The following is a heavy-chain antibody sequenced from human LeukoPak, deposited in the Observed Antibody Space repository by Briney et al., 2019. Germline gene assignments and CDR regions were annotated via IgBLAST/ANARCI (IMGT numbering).Heavy chain of an antibody. CDR2: IYHSGGT. Sequence: SETLSLTCTVSGGSISSGGYYWGWIRQPPGKGLEWIGTIYHSGGTFYNPSLKSRVTISVDTSKNQFSLKLSSVTAADTAVYYCARERGDNWNVGPWGQGTLVTVSS. J-gene: IGHJ5*02. CDR3: ARERGDNWNVGP. D-gene: IGHD1-20*01. CDR1: GGSISSGGYY. V-gene: IGHV4-39*07.